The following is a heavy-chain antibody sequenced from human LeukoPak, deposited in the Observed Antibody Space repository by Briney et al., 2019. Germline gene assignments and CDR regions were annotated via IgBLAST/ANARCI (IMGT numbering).Heavy chain of an antibody. D-gene: IGHD6-13*01. CDR2: INPNSGGT. CDR3: ARDSIAAAGTDPFYYYYYGMDV. V-gene: IGHV1-2*02. Sequence: GASVKVSCKASGYTFTGYYMHWVRQAPGQGLEWMGWINPNSGGTNYAQKFQGRVTMTRDTSISTAYMELSRLRSDDTAVYYCARDSIAAAGTDPFYYYYYGMDVWGQGTTVTASS. J-gene: IGHJ6*02. CDR1: GYTFTGYY.